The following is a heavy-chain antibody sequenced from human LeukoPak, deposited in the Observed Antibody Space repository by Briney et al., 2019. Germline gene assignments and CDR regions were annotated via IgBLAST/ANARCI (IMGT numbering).Heavy chain of an antibody. Sequence: PGGSLRLSRAASGLTFSRFWMSWVRQAPGKGLEWVAYIKQDGSEKYYVDSVKGRFTISRDNAKNSLYLQMNSLRVEDTAVYYCARGEYYYDGGYWGQGTLVTVSS. D-gene: IGHD3-22*01. CDR2: IKQDGSEK. CDR3: ARGEYYYDGGY. CDR1: GLTFSRFW. V-gene: IGHV3-7*04. J-gene: IGHJ1*01.